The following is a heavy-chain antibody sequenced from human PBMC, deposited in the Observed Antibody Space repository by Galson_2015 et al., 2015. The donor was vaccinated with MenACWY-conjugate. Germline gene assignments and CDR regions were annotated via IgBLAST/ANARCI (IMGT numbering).Heavy chain of an antibody. D-gene: IGHD3-10*01. CDR1: GFTFSTYW. Sequence: SLRLSCAASGFTFSTYWMGWVRQAPGKGLEWVADIKQDGSQRFYMDSVRGRFTISRDNAKNSLYLQMNSLRAEDSAVYFCARVLNSLMVAFPCACDYWGQGTLVTVTS. CDR2: IKQDGSQR. V-gene: IGHV3-7*03. CDR3: ARVLNSLMVAFPCACDY. J-gene: IGHJ4*02.